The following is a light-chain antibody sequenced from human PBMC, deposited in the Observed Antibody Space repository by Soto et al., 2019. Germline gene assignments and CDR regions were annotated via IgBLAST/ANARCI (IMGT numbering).Light chain of an antibody. Sequence: IQMTQSPSALSASVGDTGTLTCQATQDIRKYLNWYQQKPGTAHKLLIYDASSLETGVTSRFSGSGSGTDFTLTIRSLQPEDFATYYCQQYDHLPLIFGHGKRLAI. CDR1: QDIRKY. CDR2: DAS. CDR3: QQYDHLPLI. J-gene: IGKJ5*01. V-gene: IGKV1-33*01.